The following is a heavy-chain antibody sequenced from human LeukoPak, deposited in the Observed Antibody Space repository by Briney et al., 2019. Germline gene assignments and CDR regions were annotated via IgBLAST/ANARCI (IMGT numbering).Heavy chain of an antibody. CDR3: ARVLYCSGSSCYSLRD. Sequence: RASVKVSCKASGYTFTSYAMNWVRQAPGQGLEWMGWINTNTGNPTYAQGFTGRFVFSLDTSVSTAYLQISSLKAEDTAVYYCARVLYCSGSSCYSLRDWGQGTLVTVSS. CDR1: GYTFTSYA. CDR2: INTNTGNP. D-gene: IGHD2-15*01. V-gene: IGHV7-4-1*02. J-gene: IGHJ4*02.